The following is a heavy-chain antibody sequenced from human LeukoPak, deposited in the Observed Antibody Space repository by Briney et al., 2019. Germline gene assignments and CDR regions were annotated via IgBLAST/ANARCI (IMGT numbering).Heavy chain of an antibody. CDR2: IIPIFGTA. V-gene: IGHV1-69*13. CDR3: ARDGADYDSMVDY. Sequence: LGASVKVSCKASGGTFSSYAISWVRQAPGQGLEWMGGIIPIFGTANYAQKFQGRVTITADESTSTAYMELSSLRSEDTAVYYCARDGADYDSMVDYWGQGTLVTVSS. J-gene: IGHJ4*02. CDR1: GGTFSSYA. D-gene: IGHD3-22*01.